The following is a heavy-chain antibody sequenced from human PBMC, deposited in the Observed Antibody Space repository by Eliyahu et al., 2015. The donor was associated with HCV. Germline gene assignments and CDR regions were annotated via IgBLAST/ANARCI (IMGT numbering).Heavy chain of an antibody. CDR3: ARISNYYGSGTYYNKYNWFDP. CDR2: IFSSDEK. V-gene: IGHV2-26*01. J-gene: IGHJ5*02. D-gene: IGHD3-10*01. Sequence: QVTLKESSPVLVKPTETLTLTCTVSGFSLSSISMGVTWIRQPPGKALEWLAHIFSSDEKSYNTSLKSRLTISEDTSRSQVVLTMTNMDPADTATYYCARISNYYGSGTYYNKYNWFDPWGHGTLITVSS. CDR1: GFSLSSISMG.